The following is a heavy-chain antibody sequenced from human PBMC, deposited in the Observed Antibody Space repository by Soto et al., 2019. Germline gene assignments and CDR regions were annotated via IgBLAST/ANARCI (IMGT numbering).Heavy chain of an antibody. Sequence: GSLRLSCAASGFTFSSYAINWVRQAPGKGLEWVSSISGNGSNTYYADSVKGRFTISRDNSKNTLYLQMNSLRADDTAVFYCARGRYCTSTNCYTDFDYWGQGTLVTVSS. V-gene: IGHV3-23*01. CDR3: ARGRYCTSTNCYTDFDY. D-gene: IGHD2-2*02. CDR2: ISGNGSNT. J-gene: IGHJ4*02. CDR1: GFTFSSYA.